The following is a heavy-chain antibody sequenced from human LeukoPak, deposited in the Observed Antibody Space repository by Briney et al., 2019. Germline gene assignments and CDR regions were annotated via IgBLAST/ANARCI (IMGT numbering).Heavy chain of an antibody. CDR3: ARDFGEMPNY. CDR1: GYTFTSYY. Sequence: ASVKVSCKASGYTFTSYYIHWVRQAPGQGLQWMGTVDPSGGRTTYAREFQGGVTMTRDATTNTVYLELSSLRSEDTAVYYCARDFGEMPNYWGQGTLVTVSS. D-gene: IGHD5-24*01. J-gene: IGHJ4*02. CDR2: VDPSGGRT. V-gene: IGHV1-46*01.